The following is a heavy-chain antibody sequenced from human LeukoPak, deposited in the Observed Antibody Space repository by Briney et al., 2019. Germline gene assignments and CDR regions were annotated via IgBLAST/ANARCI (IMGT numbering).Heavy chain of an antibody. D-gene: IGHD1-7*01. CDR3: ARQFYLRRNWNYAFDS. Sequence: GGPLRLSCAASGFTFSNYGMHWVRQAPGKGLEWVTVIWSDGITKYYADSVKGRFTISRDNSRNVLYLQMNSLRAEDTAVYYCARQFYLRRNWNYAFDSWGQGTLVTVSS. V-gene: IGHV3-33*01. CDR2: IWSDGITK. CDR1: GFTFSNYG. J-gene: IGHJ4*02.